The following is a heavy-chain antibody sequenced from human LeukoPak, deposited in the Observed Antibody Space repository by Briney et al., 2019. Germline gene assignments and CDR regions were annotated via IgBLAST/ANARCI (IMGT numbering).Heavy chain of an antibody. D-gene: IGHD3-22*01. Sequence: GGSLRLSCAASGFTFSSYGMHWVRQAPGKGLEWVAVIWYDGSNKYYADSVKGRFTISRDNSKNTLYLQMNSLRAEDTAVYYCAKGIRGSSGYYDNWYFDLWGRGTLVTVSS. V-gene: IGHV3-33*06. J-gene: IGHJ2*01. CDR2: IWYDGSNK. CDR3: AKGIRGSSGYYDNWYFDL. CDR1: GFTFSSYG.